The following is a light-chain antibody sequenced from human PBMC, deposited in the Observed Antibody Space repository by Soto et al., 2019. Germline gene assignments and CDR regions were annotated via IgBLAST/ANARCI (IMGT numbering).Light chain of an antibody. CDR2: EVS. J-gene: IGLJ3*02. Sequence: QSVLTQPPSASGSPGQSVTISCTGTSSDVGGYNYVSWYQHHSGKAPKVMIYEVSMRPSGVPDRFSGSKSGNTASLTVSGLQAEDEADYYCSSYAGSDAWVFGGGTQLTVL. V-gene: IGLV2-8*01. CDR3: SSYAGSDAWV. CDR1: SSDVGGYNY.